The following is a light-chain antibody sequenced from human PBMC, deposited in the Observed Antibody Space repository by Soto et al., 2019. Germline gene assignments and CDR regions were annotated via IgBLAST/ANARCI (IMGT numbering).Light chain of an antibody. CDR3: MQGTHWPCT. Sequence: DVVMTQSPLSLPVTLGQPASISCRSSKSLIHSDGDTYLNWFQQRPGQSPRRLIYKVSDRDSGVPDRFTGSGSGTDFTLKISRVEAEDVGVYYCMQGTHWPCTFCQGTDVEIK. V-gene: IGKV2-30*02. CDR2: KVS. J-gene: IGKJ1*01. CDR1: KSLIHSDGDTY.